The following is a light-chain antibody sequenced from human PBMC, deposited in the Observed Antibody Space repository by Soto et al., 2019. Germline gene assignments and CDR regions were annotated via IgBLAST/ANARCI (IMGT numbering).Light chain of an antibody. Sequence: EVVLTQSPATLSLSPGERATLSCRASENVRTFVDWYQQKPGQAPRLLIYGASNRATGIPARFSGSGSGTDFTLTISNLEPEDFAVFYCQHYGYSPYTFGQGSKLEIK. J-gene: IGKJ2*01. CDR1: ENVRTF. CDR2: GAS. CDR3: QHYGYSPYT. V-gene: IGKV3-11*01.